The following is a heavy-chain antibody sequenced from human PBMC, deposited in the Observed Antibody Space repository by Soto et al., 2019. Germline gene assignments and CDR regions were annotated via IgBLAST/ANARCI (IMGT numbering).Heavy chain of an antibody. CDR1: GFTFSSYA. CDR2: ISYDGSNK. CDR3: AIGRRSLVVSP. Sequence: QVQLVESGGGVVQPGRSLRLSCAASGFTFSSYAMHWVRQAPGQGLEWVAVISYDGSNKYYADSVKGRFTISRDNSKNTLYLQMNSLRAEDTAVYYCAIGRRSLVVSPWGQGTLVTVSS. J-gene: IGHJ5*02. D-gene: IGHD2-21*01. V-gene: IGHV3-30-3*01.